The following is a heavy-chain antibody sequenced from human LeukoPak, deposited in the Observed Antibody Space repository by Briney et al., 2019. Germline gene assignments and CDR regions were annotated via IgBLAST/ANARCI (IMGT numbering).Heavy chain of an antibody. V-gene: IGHV4-59*08. Sequence: SETLSLTCTVSGGSISSYYWSWIRQPPGKGLEWIGYLYYSGSTNYNPSLKSRVTISVDTSKNQFSLKLSSVTAADTAVYYCARSPDTAMVPYFDYWGQGTLVTVSS. CDR2: LYYSGST. J-gene: IGHJ4*02. D-gene: IGHD5-18*01. CDR1: GGSISSYY. CDR3: ARSPDTAMVPYFDY.